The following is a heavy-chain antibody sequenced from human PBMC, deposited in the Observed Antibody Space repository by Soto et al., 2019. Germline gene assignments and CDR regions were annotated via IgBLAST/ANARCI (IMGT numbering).Heavy chain of an antibody. V-gene: IGHV1-46*03. D-gene: IGHD3-10*01. CDR1: GYTFTSYY. J-gene: IGHJ5*02. CDR2: INPSGGST. Sequence: QVQLVQSGAEVKKPGASVKVSCKASGYTFTSYYMHWVRQAPGQGLEWMGIINPSGGSTSYAQKLQGRVTMTRDTYTSPVYVELSSLRSEDTAVYYCARGRGLLWFGELSPNGWFDPWGQGTLVTVSS. CDR3: ARGRGLLWFGELSPNGWFDP.